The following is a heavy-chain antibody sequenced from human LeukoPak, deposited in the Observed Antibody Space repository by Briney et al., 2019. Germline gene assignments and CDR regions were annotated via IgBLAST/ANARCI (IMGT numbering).Heavy chain of an antibody. Sequence: PSETLSLTCTVSGGSISSNYWSWIRQPPGKGLEWITYSSYTGSTNYNPSLKSRVTISIDTSKNYFSLKLNSVIAADTAVYYCARDRPGSYWYFDLWGRGTLVTVSS. CDR1: GGSISSNY. J-gene: IGHJ2*01. CDR3: ARDRPGSYWYFDL. CDR2: SSYTGST. D-gene: IGHD3-10*01. V-gene: IGHV4-59*01.